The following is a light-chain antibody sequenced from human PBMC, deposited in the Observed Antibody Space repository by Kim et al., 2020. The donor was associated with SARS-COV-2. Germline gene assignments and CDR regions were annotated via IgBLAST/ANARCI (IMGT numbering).Light chain of an antibody. CDR1: QSISNS. CDR3: QKSNSPPLA. CDR2: AAS. J-gene: IGKJ4*01. V-gene: IGKV1-39*01. Sequence: SGSVGDRVTITCRASQSISNSLNWYQQKPGKTPKLLSYAASTLQRGVPSRFSGSGSGTDFTRTISSLQPEDFATYYCQKSNSPPLAFGGGTKV.